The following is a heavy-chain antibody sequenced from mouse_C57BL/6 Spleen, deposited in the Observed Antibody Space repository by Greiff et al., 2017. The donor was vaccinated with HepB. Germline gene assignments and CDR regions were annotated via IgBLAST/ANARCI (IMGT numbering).Heavy chain of an antibody. V-gene: IGHV1-76*01. Sequence: VQLQQSGAELVRPGASVKLSCKASGYTFTDYYINWVKQRPGQGLEWIARIYPGSGNTYYNEKFKGKATLTAEKSSSTAYMQLSSLTSEDSAVYFCARYSSGYDAMDYWGQRTSVTVSS. CDR1: GYTFTDYY. J-gene: IGHJ4*01. CDR3: ARYSSGYDAMDY. CDR2: IYPGSGNT. D-gene: IGHD3-2*02.